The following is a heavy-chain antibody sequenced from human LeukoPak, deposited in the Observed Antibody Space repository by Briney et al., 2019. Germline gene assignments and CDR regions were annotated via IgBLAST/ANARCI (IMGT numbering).Heavy chain of an antibody. J-gene: IGHJ6*02. D-gene: IGHD3-22*01. V-gene: IGHV1-2*04. Sequence: ASVKVSCKASGYTFTGYYMHWVRQAPGQGLEWMGWINPNSGGTNYAQKFQGWVTMTRDTSISTAYMELSRLRSDDTAVYYCARDLYNIRLYDSSGYYYDYYYGMDVWGQGTTVTVSS. CDR2: INPNSGGT. CDR3: ARDLYNIRLYDSSGYYYDYYYGMDV. CDR1: GYTFTGYY.